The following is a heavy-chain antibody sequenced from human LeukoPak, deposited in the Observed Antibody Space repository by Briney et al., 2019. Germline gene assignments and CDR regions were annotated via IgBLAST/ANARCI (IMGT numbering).Heavy chain of an antibody. J-gene: IGHJ4*02. D-gene: IGHD6-13*01. V-gene: IGHV4-39*01. CDR2: IYYSGGT. Sequence: SETLSLTCTVSGGSLSSSSYYWGWIRQPPGKGLEWIGSIYYSGGTYYNPSLKSRVTISVDTSKNQFSLKLSSVTAADTAVYYCARPYSSWYYYFDYWGQGTLVTVSS. CDR1: GGSLSSSSYY. CDR3: ARPYSSWYYYFDY.